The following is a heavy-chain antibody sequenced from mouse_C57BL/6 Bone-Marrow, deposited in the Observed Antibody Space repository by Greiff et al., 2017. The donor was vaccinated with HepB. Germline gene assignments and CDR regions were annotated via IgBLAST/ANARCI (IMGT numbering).Heavy chain of an antibody. CDR1: GFNIKDYY. J-gene: IGHJ3*01. CDR3: ARSAYYSKAWFAY. V-gene: IGHV14-2*01. CDR2: IDPEDGET. D-gene: IGHD2-5*01. Sequence: VQLQQSGAELVKPGASVKLSCTASGFNIKDYYMHWVKQRTEQGLEWIGRIDPEDGETKYAPKFQGKATITADTSSNTADLQLSSLTSEDTAVYYCARSAYYSKAWFAYWGQGTLVTVSA.